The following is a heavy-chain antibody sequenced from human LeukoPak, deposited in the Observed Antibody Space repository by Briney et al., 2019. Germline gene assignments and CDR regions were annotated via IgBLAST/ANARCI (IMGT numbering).Heavy chain of an antibody. Sequence: SETLSLTCTVSGGSISSYYWSWIRQPPGKGLEWIGYIYYSGSTNYNPSLKSRVTISVDTSKNQFSLKLSSVTAADTAVYYCARQGLGGYPYGMDVWGQGTTVTVS. J-gene: IGHJ6*02. CDR2: IYYSGST. CDR1: GGSISSYY. CDR3: ARQGLGGYPYGMDV. D-gene: IGHD6-19*01. V-gene: IGHV4-59*08.